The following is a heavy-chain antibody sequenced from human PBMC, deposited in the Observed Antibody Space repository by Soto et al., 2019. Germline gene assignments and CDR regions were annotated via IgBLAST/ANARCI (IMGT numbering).Heavy chain of an antibody. CDR3: ARDTYGGDKGTDY. J-gene: IGHJ4*02. CDR1: GFTFSSYG. D-gene: IGHD4-17*01. Sequence: QVQLVESGGGVVQPGRSLRLSCAASGFTFSSYGMHWVRQAPGKGLEWVAVIWYDGSNKYYADSVKGRFTISRDNSKNTLYLQMNSLRAEDTAVYYCARDTYGGDKGTDYWGQGTLVTVSS. CDR2: IWYDGSNK. V-gene: IGHV3-33*01.